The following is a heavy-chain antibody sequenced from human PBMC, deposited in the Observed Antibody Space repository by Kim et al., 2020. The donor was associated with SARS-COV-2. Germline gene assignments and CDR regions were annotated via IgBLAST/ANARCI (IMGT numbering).Heavy chain of an antibody. CDR1: GFRFSDYS. CDR2: ITSSSATI. J-gene: IGHJ4*02. V-gene: IGHV3-48*02. Sequence: GGSLRLSCTASGFRFSDYSMNWVRQAPGKGLEWVSYITSSSATIYYADSVKGRFTITRDNAKNSLYLQMNSLRDEDSAVYYCATVIEHAFGHWGQGALVTVSS. CDR3: ATVIEHAFGH. D-gene: IGHD3-16*01.